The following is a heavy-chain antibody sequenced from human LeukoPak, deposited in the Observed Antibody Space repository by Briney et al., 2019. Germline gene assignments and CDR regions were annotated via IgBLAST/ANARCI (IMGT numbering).Heavy chain of an antibody. Sequence: SDTLFLTCTVSGDSISSYYWTWIRQPAGKGLEWMGRIYPSGSTNYNPSLKSRGTISVDTSKKQFSLRVNSVPAAGPAAYYCAGENSGRHRQFDYWGQGTLVSVPS. CDR3: AGENSGRHRQFDY. CDR1: GDSISSYY. J-gene: IGHJ4*02. V-gene: IGHV4-4*07. CDR2: IYPSGST. D-gene: IGHD1-26*01.